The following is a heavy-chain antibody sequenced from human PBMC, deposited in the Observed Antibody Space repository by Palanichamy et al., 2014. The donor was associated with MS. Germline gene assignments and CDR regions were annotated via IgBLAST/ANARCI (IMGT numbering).Heavy chain of an antibody. CDR1: GASVNSDIYY. CDR3: ARAEITTYPYYYYYMDV. D-gene: IGHD3-22*01. Sequence: HVQLQESGPRLVKPSETLSLTCSVSGASVNSDIYYWSWIRQPPGKGLEWVGYIYYNGTTNYNPSLKSRVTMSLDTSKNHFSLKLNSVTTADTAVYSCARAEITTYPYYYYYMDVWGNGTTVTVSS. J-gene: IGHJ6*03. CDR2: IYYNGTT. V-gene: IGHV4-61*03.